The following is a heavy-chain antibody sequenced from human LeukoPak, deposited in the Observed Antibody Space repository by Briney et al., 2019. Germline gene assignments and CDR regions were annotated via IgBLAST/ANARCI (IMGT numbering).Heavy chain of an antibody. CDR1: GFTFDDYA. J-gene: IGHJ4*02. D-gene: IGHD4-17*01. Sequence: GGSLRLSCAASGFTFDDYAMHWVRQAPGKGLEWVSGISWNSGSIGYADSVKGRFTISRDNAKNSLYLQMNSLRAEDTALYYCAKDGPYGDYSYYFDYWGQGTVVTVSS. V-gene: IGHV3-9*01. CDR3: AKDGPYGDYSYYFDY. CDR2: ISWNSGSI.